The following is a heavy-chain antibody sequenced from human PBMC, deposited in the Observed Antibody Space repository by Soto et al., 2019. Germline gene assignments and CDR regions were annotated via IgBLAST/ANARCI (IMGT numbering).Heavy chain of an antibody. V-gene: IGHV4-39*01. CDR3: ARAPSGGYYDHDAFDI. CDR1: GGSISSSSYY. CDR2: IYYSGST. J-gene: IGHJ3*02. D-gene: IGHD3-3*01. Sequence: SETLSLTCTVSGGSISSSSYYWGWIRRPPGRGLEWIGSIYYSGSTYYNPSLKSRVTISVDTSKNQFSLKLSSVTAADTAVYYCARAPSGGYYDHDAFDIWGQGTMVTVSS.